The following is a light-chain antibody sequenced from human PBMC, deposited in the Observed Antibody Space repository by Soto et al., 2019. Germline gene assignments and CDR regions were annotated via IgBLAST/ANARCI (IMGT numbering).Light chain of an antibody. J-gene: IGKJ4*01. V-gene: IGKV3-20*01. CDR1: QSVSSSY. CDR2: GAS. Sequence: EIVLTQSPGTLSLSPGERSTLSCRASQSVSSSYLAWYQQKPGHAPRLLIHGASSRATGIPDRFSGSGSGTDFTLTISRLEPEDFAVYYCQQYGSSPTFGGGTKVDIK. CDR3: QQYGSSPT.